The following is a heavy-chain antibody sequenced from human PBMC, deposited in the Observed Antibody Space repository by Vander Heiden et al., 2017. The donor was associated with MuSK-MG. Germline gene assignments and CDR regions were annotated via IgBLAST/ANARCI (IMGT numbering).Heavy chain of an antibody. J-gene: IGHJ3*02. CDR3: ARQELDDAFDI. CDR2: IYPGDSDT. V-gene: IGHV5-51*01. Sequence: EVQLVQSGAEVKKPGASLKISCKGSGHSFTSYWIGWVGQMPGKGLEWMGIIYPGDSDTRYSPSFQGQVTISADKSISTAYRQGSSLKASDTAMYYCARQELDDAFDIWGQGTMVTVSS. D-gene: IGHD1-1*01. CDR1: GHSFTSYW.